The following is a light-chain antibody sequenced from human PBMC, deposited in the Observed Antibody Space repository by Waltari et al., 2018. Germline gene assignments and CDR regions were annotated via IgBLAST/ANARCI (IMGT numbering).Light chain of an antibody. Sequence: SYELTQPPSVSVSPGQTARITCSGDAVPKHNAYWYQQKPGQAPLLVIYKDSERPSGIPERFSGSSSGTTVTLTISGVQAEDEADYYCQSADSGGVVFGGGTKLTVL. CDR3: QSADSGGVV. CDR1: AVPKHN. CDR2: KDS. V-gene: IGLV3-25*03. J-gene: IGLJ2*01.